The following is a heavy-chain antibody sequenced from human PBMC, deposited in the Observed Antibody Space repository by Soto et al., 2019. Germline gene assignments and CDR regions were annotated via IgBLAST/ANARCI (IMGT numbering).Heavy chain of an antibody. J-gene: IGHJ6*02. CDR1: GFTFTSSA. D-gene: IGHD5-12*01. CDR3: AAGYVLRIPAGYSGYYTVYGMDV. CDR2: IVVGSGNT. Sequence: ASVKVSCKASGFTFTSSAVQWVRQARGQRLEWIGWIVVGSGNTNYAQKFQERVTITRDMSTSTAYMELSSLRSEDTAVYYCAAGYVLRIPAGYSGYYTVYGMDVWGQGTTVTVSS. V-gene: IGHV1-58*01.